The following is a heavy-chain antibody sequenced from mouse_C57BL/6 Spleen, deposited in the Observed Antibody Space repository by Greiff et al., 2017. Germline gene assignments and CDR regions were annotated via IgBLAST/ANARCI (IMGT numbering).Heavy chain of an antibody. Sequence: VKLVESGPELVKPGASVKISCKASGYSFTSYYIHWVKQRPGQGLEWIGWIYPGSGNTKYNEKFKGKATLTADTSSSTAYMQLSSLTSEYSAVYYCARYWDVWDFDVWGTGTTVTVSS. V-gene: IGHV1-66*01. CDR1: GYSFTSYY. CDR3: ARYWDVWDFDV. J-gene: IGHJ1*03. D-gene: IGHD4-1*01. CDR2: IYPGSGNT.